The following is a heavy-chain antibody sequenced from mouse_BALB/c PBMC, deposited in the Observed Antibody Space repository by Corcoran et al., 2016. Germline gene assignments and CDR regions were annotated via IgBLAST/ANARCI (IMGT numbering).Heavy chain of an antibody. CDR2: IDPANGNT. V-gene: IGHV14-3*02. CDR1: GFNIKDTY. CDR3: ARWDWYCDV. Sequence: EVQLQQSGAELVKPGASVKLSCTASGFNIKDTYMHWVKQRPEQGLEWMGRIDPANGNTKYDPKFQGQATITADTSSNPASLQLSSLTSEDTAVYYRARWDWYCDVWGAGTTVTVSS. J-gene: IGHJ1*01.